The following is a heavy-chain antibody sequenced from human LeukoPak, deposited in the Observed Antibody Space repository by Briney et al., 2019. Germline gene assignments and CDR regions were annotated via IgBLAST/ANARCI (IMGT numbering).Heavy chain of an antibody. CDR2: INPNSGGT. J-gene: IGHJ4*02. CDR3: ARVRSGAFDY. CDR1: GYTFTSYD. V-gene: IGHV1-2*02. Sequence: SVKVSCKASGYTFTSYDINWVRQATGQGLEWMGWINPNSGGTNYAQKFQGRVTMTRDTSISTAYMELSRLRSDDTAVYYCARVRSGAFDYWGQGTLVTVSS. D-gene: IGHD3-10*01.